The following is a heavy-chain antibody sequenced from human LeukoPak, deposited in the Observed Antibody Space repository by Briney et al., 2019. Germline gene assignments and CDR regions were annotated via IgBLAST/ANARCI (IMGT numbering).Heavy chain of an antibody. D-gene: IGHD3-9*01. V-gene: IGHV1-69*04. CDR1: GGTFSSYA. CDR2: FIPIFGIA. Sequence: SVKVSCKASGGTFSSYAISWVRQAPGQGLEWMGRFIPIFGIANYAQKFQGRVTITADKSTSTAYMELSSLRSEDTAVYYCARGGGILTGYYYYFDYWGQGTLVTVSS. CDR3: ARGGGILTGYYYYFDY. J-gene: IGHJ4*02.